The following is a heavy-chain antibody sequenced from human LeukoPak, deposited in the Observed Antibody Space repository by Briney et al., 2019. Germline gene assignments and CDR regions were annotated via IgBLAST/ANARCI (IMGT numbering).Heavy chain of an antibody. Sequence: SETLSLTCTVSGGSITTSSYYWGWIRQPPGKGLEWIGIIYYSGSTYYNPSLKGRVSISVDTSKNQFSLKLSSVTAADTAVYYCARAFRARYFDLWGRGTLVTVSS. CDR2: IYYSGST. D-gene: IGHD2/OR15-2a*01. CDR1: GGSITTSSYY. J-gene: IGHJ2*01. CDR3: ARAFRARYFDL. V-gene: IGHV4-39*01.